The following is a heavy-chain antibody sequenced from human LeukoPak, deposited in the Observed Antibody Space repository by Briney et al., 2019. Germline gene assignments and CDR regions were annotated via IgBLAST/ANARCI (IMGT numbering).Heavy chain of an antibody. D-gene: IGHD2/OR15-2a*01. V-gene: IGHV3-23*01. J-gene: IGHJ6*02. CDR3: ASNRRWYYGMDV. Sequence: GGPLRLSCAASGFTFSSYAMSWVRQAPGKGLEWVSAISGSGGSTYYADSVKGRFTISRDNSKNTLYLQMNSLRAEDTAVYYCASNRRWYYGMDVWGQGTAVTVSS. CDR1: GFTFSSYA. CDR2: ISGSGGST.